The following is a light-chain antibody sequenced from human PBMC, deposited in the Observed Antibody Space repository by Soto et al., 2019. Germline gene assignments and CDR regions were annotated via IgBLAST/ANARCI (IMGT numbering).Light chain of an antibody. CDR1: SSDVGRYNY. V-gene: IGLV2-14*01. CDR3: SLYTSSSTVV. J-gene: IGLJ2*01. CDR2: DVS. Sequence: QSALTQPASVSGSPGQSITISCTGTSSDVGRYNYVSWCQQHPGKAPKLIIYDVSNRPSGVSNRFSGSKSGNTASLTISGLQAEDEADYYCSLYTSSSTVVFGGGTKLTVL.